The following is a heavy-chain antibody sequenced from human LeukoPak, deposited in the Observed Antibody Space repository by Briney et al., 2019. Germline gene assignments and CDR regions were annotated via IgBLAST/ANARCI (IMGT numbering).Heavy chain of an antibody. CDR3: ARASYSGYGPYYYYGMDV. J-gene: IGHJ6*02. Sequence: PSETLSLTCTVSGGSISSYYWSWIRQPPGKGLEWIGYIYYSGSTNYNPSLKSRVTISVDTSKNQFSLKLSSVTAADTAVYYCARASYSGYGPYYYYGMDVWGQGTTVTVSS. CDR1: GGSISSYY. D-gene: IGHD5-12*01. V-gene: IGHV4-59*01. CDR2: IYYSGST.